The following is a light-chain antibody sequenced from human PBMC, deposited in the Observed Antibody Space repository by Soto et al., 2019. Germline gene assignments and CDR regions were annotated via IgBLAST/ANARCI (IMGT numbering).Light chain of an antibody. J-gene: IGLJ1*01. V-gene: IGLV2-14*03. CDR2: EVS. CDR1: SSDVGAYDY. CDR3: SSYTSSSTRV. Sequence: QSALTQPASVSGSPGQSITISCTGTSSDVGAYDYVSWYQQHPDKAPKLMIYEVSNRPSGVSNRFSGSKSVNTATLTIPGLQADDEADYYCSSYTSSSTRVFGTGTKVTVL.